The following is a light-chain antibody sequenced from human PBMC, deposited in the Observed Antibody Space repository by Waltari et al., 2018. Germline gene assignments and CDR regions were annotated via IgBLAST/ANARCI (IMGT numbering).Light chain of an antibody. V-gene: IGLV2-14*03. J-gene: IGLJ1*01. Sequence: QSALTQPASVSGSPGQSITISCTGTSSDVGGYNAVSWYQQHPVKAPKLMIYDVVSRPSGVPNRFSGSKSGNTASLVISGLQADDEADYYCSSYTSSISYVFGTGTKVTVL. CDR2: DVV. CDR1: SSDVGGYNA. CDR3: SSYTSSISYV.